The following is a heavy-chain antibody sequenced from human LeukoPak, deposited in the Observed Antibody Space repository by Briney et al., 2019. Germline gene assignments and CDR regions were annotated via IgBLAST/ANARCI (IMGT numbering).Heavy chain of an antibody. V-gene: IGHV1-2*02. Sequence: ASVKDSCKASGYIFTGYRIHWVRQAPGQGLEWMAWIKPNSGDTKYAQKFQGRVTVTRDTSMTTAYMEVSRLRSDDTAVYYCARVSGVTRRDGYNFDYWGQGTLVTVSS. J-gene: IGHJ4*02. CDR3: ARVSGVTRRDGYNFDY. D-gene: IGHD5-24*01. CDR1: GYIFTGYR. CDR2: IKPNSGDT.